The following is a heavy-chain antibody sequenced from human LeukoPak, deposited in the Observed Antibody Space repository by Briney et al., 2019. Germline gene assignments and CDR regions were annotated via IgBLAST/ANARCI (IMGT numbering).Heavy chain of an antibody. CDR3: ASTVDRLWGAFDI. D-gene: IGHD3-16*01. V-gene: IGHV4-39*01. CDR2: IHYSGST. Sequence: NPSETLSLTCTVSGGSISGSSHTWGWIRQPLGRELEWIGSIHYSGSTYYNPSLNSRVTISVDTSKNQFSLRLNSVTAADTAVYYCASTVDRLWGAFDIWGQGTMVTVSS. J-gene: IGHJ3*02. CDR1: GGSISGSSHT.